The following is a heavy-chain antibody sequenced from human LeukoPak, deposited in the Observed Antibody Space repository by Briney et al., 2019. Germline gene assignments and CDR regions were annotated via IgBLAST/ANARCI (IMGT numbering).Heavy chain of an antibody. D-gene: IGHD1-26*01. V-gene: IGHV3-23*01. Sequence: GGSLRLSCAASGFIVNTNYMTWVRQAPGKGLEWVSSISGSGDNMDYADSVKGRFTISRDNSENTLYLQMNSLRGEDTAVYYCARDGYSGSYYRLYYFFMDVWGKGTTVTVSS. J-gene: IGHJ6*03. CDR1: GFIVNTNY. CDR2: ISGSGDNM. CDR3: ARDGYSGSYYRLYYFFMDV.